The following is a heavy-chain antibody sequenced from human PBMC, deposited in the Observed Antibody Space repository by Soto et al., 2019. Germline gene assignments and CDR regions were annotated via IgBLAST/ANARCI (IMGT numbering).Heavy chain of an antibody. D-gene: IGHD1-26*01. CDR3: ARDGGRHSGGIDY. J-gene: IGHJ4*02. Sequence: QVQLVQSGAEVKKTGSSVKVSCKASGGTFSSYSINWVRQATGQGLEWMGEIIPIFGTANYAQKFQGRVTITADESTSTAYMELSSLRSEETAVYYCARDGGRHSGGIDYWGPGTLVPVSS. CDR1: GGTFSSYS. CDR2: IIPIFGTA. V-gene: IGHV1-69*01.